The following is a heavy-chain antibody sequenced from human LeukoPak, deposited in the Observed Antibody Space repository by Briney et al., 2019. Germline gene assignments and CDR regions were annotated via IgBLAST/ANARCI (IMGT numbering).Heavy chain of an antibody. CDR3: VRALQSRHPTLRAVDWISPRAYYYYNYGMDV. V-gene: IGHV1-8*01. CDR2: INTNTGNT. D-gene: IGHD3-9*01. J-gene: IGHJ6*02. CDR1: GYTFTSYD. Sequence: ASVKVSCKASGYTFTSYDINWVRQATGHGLEWMGWINTNTGNTDNTHKFHGRGTMTRNTPITTHYTELRRLRSQNTAAYYTVRALQSRHPTLRAVDWISPRAYYYYNYGMDVGGQGTTVT.